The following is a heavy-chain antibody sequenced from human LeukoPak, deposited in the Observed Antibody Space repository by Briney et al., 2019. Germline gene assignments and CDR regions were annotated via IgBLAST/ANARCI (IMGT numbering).Heavy chain of an antibody. Sequence: SETLSLTRAVSDDSFSSHYWTWIRQPPGRGLEWIGYISYIGRTNYNPSLKSRVTISIDTSKNQFSLKLTSVTAAVTAVYYCARERVTVTKGFDIWGQGTMVSVSS. V-gene: IGHV4-59*11. J-gene: IGHJ3*02. CDR1: DDSFSSHY. CDR2: ISYIGRT. CDR3: ARERVTVTKGFDI. D-gene: IGHD4-17*01.